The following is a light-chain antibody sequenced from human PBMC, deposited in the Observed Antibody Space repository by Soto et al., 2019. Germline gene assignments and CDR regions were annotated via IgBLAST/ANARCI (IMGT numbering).Light chain of an antibody. J-gene: IGLJ2*01. Sequence: QSVLTQPPSASVTPGQRVTISCSGSTSNIGTNYVCWYQQLQETAPKLLIYRNNQRPSGVPDRFSGSKSGASDSVVISGVRSADEAAYYCAACDDNLGDLVFGGGTKLTVL. CDR3: AACDDNLGDLV. V-gene: IGLV1-47*01. CDR1: TSNIGTNY. CDR2: RNN.